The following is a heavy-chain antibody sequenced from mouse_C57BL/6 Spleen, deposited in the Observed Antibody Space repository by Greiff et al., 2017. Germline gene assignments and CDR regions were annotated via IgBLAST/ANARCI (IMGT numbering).Heavy chain of an antibody. CDR3: ARKEGYFDV. Sequence: VQLQQSGPELVKPGASVKISCKASGYTFTDYYMNWVKQSHGKSLEWIGDINPNNGGTSYNQKFKGKATLTVDKSSSTAYMELRSLTSEDSAVYYCARKEGYFDVWGTGTTVTVSS. CDR1: GYTFTDYY. J-gene: IGHJ1*03. V-gene: IGHV1-26*01. CDR2: INPNNGGT.